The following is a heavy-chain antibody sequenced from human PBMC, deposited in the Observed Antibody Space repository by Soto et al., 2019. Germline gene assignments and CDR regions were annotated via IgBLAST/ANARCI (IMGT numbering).Heavy chain of an antibody. Sequence: PGGSLRLSCGASGFTVSSFAMSWVRQAPGKGLEWVSGISISGAITYYTDSVKGRFTISRDNSKNTLYLQMNSLRAEDTAVYYCARDLSPLSGSYLRMTYFDYWGQGTLVTVSS. V-gene: IGHV3-23*01. J-gene: IGHJ4*02. CDR2: ISISGAIT. D-gene: IGHD1-26*01. CDR1: GFTVSSFA. CDR3: ARDLSPLSGSYLRMTYFDY.